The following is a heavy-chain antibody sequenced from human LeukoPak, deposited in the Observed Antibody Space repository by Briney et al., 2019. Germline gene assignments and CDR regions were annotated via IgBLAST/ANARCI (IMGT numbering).Heavy chain of an antibody. D-gene: IGHD3-22*01. CDR1: GYTFTGYY. CDR2: INPNSGGT. J-gene: IGHJ4*02. Sequence: ASVKVSCKASGYTFTGYYMHWVRQAPGQGLEWMGWINPNSGGTNYAQKFQGRVTMTRDTSISTAYMELRSLRSDDTAVYYCARAAPYSSGYFYYFDYWGQGTLVTVSS. CDR3: ARAAPYSSGYFYYFDY. V-gene: IGHV1-2*02.